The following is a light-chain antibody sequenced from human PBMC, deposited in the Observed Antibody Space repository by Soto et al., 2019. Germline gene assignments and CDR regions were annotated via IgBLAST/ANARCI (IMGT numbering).Light chain of an antibody. J-gene: IGKJ2*01. V-gene: IGKV3-20*01. Sequence: DMVLTQSPGPLSLSPGERATLSCRASRSFASSYLGWYQQKPGQAPRLLLYAASKRATGIPDRFSGSGSGTDFTLTINRLEPEDSAVYYCQQYGSSPPYTFGQGTKVDIK. CDR2: AAS. CDR1: RSFASSY. CDR3: QQYGSSPPYT.